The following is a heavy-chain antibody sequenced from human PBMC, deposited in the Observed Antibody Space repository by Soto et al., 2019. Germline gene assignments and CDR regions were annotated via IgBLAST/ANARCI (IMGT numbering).Heavy chain of an antibody. D-gene: IGHD6-13*01. CDR1: GGSFSGYY. V-gene: IGHV4-34*01. Sequence: QVQLQQWGAGLLKPSETLSLTCAVYGGSFSGYYWSWIRQPPGKGLEWIGEINHSGSTNYNPSLKSRVTISVDTSKNQFSLKLSSVTAADTAVYYCARTRAGYSSSRVVFDYWGQGTLVTVSS. CDR3: ARTRAGYSSSRVVFDY. CDR2: INHSGST. J-gene: IGHJ4*02.